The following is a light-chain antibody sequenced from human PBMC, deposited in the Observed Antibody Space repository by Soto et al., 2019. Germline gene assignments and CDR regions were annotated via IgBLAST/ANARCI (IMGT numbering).Light chain of an antibody. V-gene: IGLV2-8*01. CDR1: SSDVGGYNY. CDR3: SSYGGFNNVL. J-gene: IGLJ2*01. CDR2: EVT. Sequence: QSVLTQPPSASGSPGQSVIISCTGTSSDVGGYNYVSWYQQHPGKAPKLIIYEVTKRPSGVPYRFSGSKSGNTGSLTVSGLQTEGEADYYCSSYGGFNNVLFGGGTKVTVL.